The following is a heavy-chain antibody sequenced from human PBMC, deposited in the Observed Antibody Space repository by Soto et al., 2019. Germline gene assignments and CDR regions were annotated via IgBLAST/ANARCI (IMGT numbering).Heavy chain of an antibody. CDR1: GDSISGGAYY. V-gene: IGHV4-30-4*01. CDR2: IFYSGST. Sequence: QVQLQESGPGLVKPSQTLSLTCAVSGDSISGGAYYWSWIRQPPGKGLEWIGYIFYSGSTYYNPSLKSRVIISVDTSKNQFSLKLSSVTAADTAVYYCARVSGVFDYWGQGTLVTVSS. J-gene: IGHJ4*02. D-gene: IGHD1-26*01. CDR3: ARVSGVFDY.